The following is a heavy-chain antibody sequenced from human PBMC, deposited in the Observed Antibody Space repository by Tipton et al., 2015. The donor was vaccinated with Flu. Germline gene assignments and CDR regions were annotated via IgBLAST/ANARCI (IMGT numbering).Heavy chain of an antibody. CDR2: IYPSGTT. D-gene: IGHD3-10*02. V-gene: IGHV4-39*01. CDR1: SGSIRSTNYF. J-gene: IGHJ4*02. Sequence: TLSLTCTVSSGSIRSTNYFCAWIRQPPGKRLELIGSIYPSGTTYYNPSLKSRVTMSVDTSRNQFSLKVTSVTAADTAVYYCARLSYYDVDLKNFYFDYWGQGALVTVSS. CDR3: ARLSYYDVDLKNFYFDY.